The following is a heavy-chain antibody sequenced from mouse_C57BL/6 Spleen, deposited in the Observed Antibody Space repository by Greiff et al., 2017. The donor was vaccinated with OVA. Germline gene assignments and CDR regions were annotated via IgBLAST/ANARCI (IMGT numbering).Heavy chain of an antibody. CDR3: ARSFITNWYVDV. CDR2: IYPSDSET. V-gene: IGHV1-61*01. CDR1: GYTFTSYW. J-gene: IGHJ1*03. D-gene: IGHD1-1*01. Sequence: QVQLQQPGAELVRPGSSVKLSCKASGYTFTSYWMDWVKQRPGQGLEWIGNIYPSDSETHYNQKFKDKATLTVDKSSSTAYMQLSSLTSEDSAVYYCARSFITNWYVDVWGTGTTVTVSS.